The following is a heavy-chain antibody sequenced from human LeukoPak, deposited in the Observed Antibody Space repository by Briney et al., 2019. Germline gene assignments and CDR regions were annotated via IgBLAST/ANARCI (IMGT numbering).Heavy chain of an antibody. J-gene: IGHJ4*02. Sequence: GGSLRLSCAASGFIFTSYSMNWVRQAPGKGLEWVSYISSSSTIYYADSVKGRFTISRDNAKNSLYLQMNSLRAEDTAVYYCARQRAGFTVTTSDYWGQGTLVTVSS. V-gene: IGHV3-48*01. CDR1: GFIFTSYS. CDR3: ARQRAGFTVTTSDY. D-gene: IGHD4-17*01. CDR2: ISSSSTI.